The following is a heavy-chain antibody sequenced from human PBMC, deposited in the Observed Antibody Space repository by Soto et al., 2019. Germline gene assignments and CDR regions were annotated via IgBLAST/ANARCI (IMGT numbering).Heavy chain of an antibody. CDR2: IYYSGST. Sequence: QVQLQESGPGLVKPSQTLSLTCTVSGGSISSGGYYWSWIRQHPGKGLEWIGYIYYSGSTYYNPSLNSRVTISVDTSKNQFSLKLSSVTAADTAVYYCARETGDRSAWYFDLWGRGTLVTVSS. CDR1: GGSISSGGYY. CDR3: ARETGDRSAWYFDL. V-gene: IGHV4-31*03. J-gene: IGHJ2*01. D-gene: IGHD7-27*01.